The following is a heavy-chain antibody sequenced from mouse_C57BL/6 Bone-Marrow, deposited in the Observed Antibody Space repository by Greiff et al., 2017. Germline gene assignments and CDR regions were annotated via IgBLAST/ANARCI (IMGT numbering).Heavy chain of an antibody. V-gene: IGHV1-19*01. D-gene: IGHD2-5*01. CDR1: GYTFTDYY. J-gene: IGHJ3*01. CDR2: INPYNGGT. Sequence: EVKLVESGPVLVKPGASVKLSCKASGYTFTDYYMNWVKQSHGKSLEWIGVINPYNGGTSYNQKFKGKATLTVDKSSSTAYMELNSLTSEDTAVYYCARKAGRYSNWFAYWGQGTLVTVSA. CDR3: ARKAGRYSNWFAY.